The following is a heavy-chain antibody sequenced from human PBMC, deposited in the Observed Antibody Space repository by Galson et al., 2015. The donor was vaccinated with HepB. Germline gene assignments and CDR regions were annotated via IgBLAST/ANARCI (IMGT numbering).Heavy chain of an antibody. J-gene: IGHJ4*02. Sequence: SVKVSCKASGGTFSSYAIIWVRQAPGQGLEWMGGIIPIFGTANYAQKFQGRVTITADESTSTAYMELSSLRSEDTAVYYCARDPTSARERAGSEYWGQGTLVTVSS. CDR2: IIPIFGTA. CDR1: GGTFSSYA. V-gene: IGHV1-69*13. CDR3: ARDPTSARERAGSEY. D-gene: IGHD1-26*01.